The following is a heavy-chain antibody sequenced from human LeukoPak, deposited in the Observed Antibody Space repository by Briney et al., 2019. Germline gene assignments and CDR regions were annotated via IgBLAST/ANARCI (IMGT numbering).Heavy chain of an antibody. D-gene: IGHD2-21*01. CDR2: IFTSGRT. Sequence: PSETLSLTCTVSGGSISPYFWSWIRQSPGKGLEWIGYIFTSGRTDYNPSLKSRVTMSVDTSKNQLSMELRFLTAADTAVYYCATSHDVKTAPYDLWGQGTLVTVSS. CDR1: GGSISPYF. CDR3: ATSHDVKTAPYDL. V-gene: IGHV4-4*09. J-gene: IGHJ5*02.